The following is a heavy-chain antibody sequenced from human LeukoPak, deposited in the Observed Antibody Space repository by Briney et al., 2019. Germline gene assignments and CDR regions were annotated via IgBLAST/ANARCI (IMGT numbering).Heavy chain of an antibody. CDR1: GFTFSSYW. V-gene: IGHV3-74*01. Sequence: GGSLRLSCAASGFTFSSYWMHWVRQAPGKGLVWVSRIGSDGSSASYADSVKGRFTISRDNAKNTLYLQMNSLRADDTAVYYCARDRSSNWNSPLDCWGQGTLVTVSS. J-gene: IGHJ4*02. D-gene: IGHD1-1*01. CDR2: IGSDGSSA. CDR3: ARDRSSNWNSPLDC.